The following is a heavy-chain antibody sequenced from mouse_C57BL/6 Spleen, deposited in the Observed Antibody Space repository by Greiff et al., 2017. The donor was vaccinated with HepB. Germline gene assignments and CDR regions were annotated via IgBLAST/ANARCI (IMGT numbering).Heavy chain of an antibody. V-gene: IGHV1-52*01. Sequence: QVQLKQPGAELVRPGSSVKLSCKASGYTFTSYWMHWVKQRPIQGLEWIGNIDPSDSETHYNQKFKDKATLTVDKSSSTAYMQLSSLTSEDSAVYYCARSGYDGYYVYFDVWGTGTTVTVSS. CDR1: GYTFTSYW. J-gene: IGHJ1*03. CDR3: ARSGYDGYYVYFDV. D-gene: IGHD2-3*01. CDR2: IDPSDSET.